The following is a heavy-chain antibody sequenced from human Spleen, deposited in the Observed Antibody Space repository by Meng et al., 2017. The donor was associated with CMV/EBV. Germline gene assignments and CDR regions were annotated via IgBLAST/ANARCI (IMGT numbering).Heavy chain of an antibody. V-gene: IGHV4-30-4*08. CDR2: IDYSGSGTT. D-gene: IGHD3-3*01. CDR3: ARGTFWSGYYKAEYFQH. J-gene: IGHJ1*01. CDR1: SVDYD. Sequence: SVDYDWSWIRQPPGKGLEWIGYIDYSGSGTTYYNPSLKSRVTISLDTSKNQFSLKLSSVTAADTAVYYCARGTFWSGYYKAEYFQHWGQGTLVTVSS.